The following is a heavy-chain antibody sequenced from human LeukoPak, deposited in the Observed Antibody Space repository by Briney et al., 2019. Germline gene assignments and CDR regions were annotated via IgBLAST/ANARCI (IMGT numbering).Heavy chain of an antibody. CDR2: IYYSGDT. CDR1: GGSINSTRYY. CDR3: ATGSMTTRYYYYFHMDV. D-gene: IGHD4-11*01. Sequence: SETLSLTCTVSGGSINSTRYYWGWIRQPPGKGLEWIGSIYYSGDTHYNPSLRSRVTISVDTSKNQFSLRMHAMTAADTSFYYCATGSMTTRYYYYFHMDVWGPGTTVTVSS. V-gene: IGHV4-39*01. J-gene: IGHJ6*03.